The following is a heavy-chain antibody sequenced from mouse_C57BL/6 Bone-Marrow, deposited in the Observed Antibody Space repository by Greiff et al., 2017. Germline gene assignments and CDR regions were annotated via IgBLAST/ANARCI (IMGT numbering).Heavy chain of an antibody. Sequence: QVQLKESGPELVKPGASVKISCKASGYAFSSSWMNWVKQRPGKGLEWIGRIYPGDGDTNYNGKFKGKATLTADKSSSTAYMQLSSLTSEDSAVYLCARVRRRAMDDWGQGTSVTVSS. D-gene: IGHD2-14*01. CDR1: GYAFSSSW. V-gene: IGHV1-82*01. CDR3: ARVRRRAMDD. J-gene: IGHJ4*01. CDR2: IYPGDGDT.